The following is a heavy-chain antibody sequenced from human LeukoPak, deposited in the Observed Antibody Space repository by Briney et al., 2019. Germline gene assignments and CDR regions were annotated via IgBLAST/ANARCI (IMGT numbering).Heavy chain of an antibody. Sequence: GASVKVSCKASGYTFTSCGISWVRQAPGQGLEWMGWISAYNGNTNYAQKLQGRVTMTTDTSTSTAYMELRSLRSDDTAVYYCARDHIDITMIVVVRREKGLDYWGQGTLVTVSS. CDR3: ARDHIDITMIVVVRREKGLDY. CDR2: ISAYNGNT. CDR1: GYTFTSCG. J-gene: IGHJ4*02. D-gene: IGHD3-22*01. V-gene: IGHV1-18*01.